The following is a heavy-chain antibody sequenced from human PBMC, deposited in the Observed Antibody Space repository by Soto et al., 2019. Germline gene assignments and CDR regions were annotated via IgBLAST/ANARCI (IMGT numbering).Heavy chain of an antibody. D-gene: IGHD2-2*01. Sequence: SVKVSCKASGGTFSSYAISWVRQAPGQGLEWMGGIIPIFGTANYAQKFQGRVTITADESTSTAYMELSSLRSEDTAVYYCARDDGAAMDYYYYGMDVWGQGTTLTVSS. CDR3: ARDDGAAMDYYYYGMDV. J-gene: IGHJ6*02. CDR2: IIPIFGTA. V-gene: IGHV1-69*01. CDR1: GGTFSSYA.